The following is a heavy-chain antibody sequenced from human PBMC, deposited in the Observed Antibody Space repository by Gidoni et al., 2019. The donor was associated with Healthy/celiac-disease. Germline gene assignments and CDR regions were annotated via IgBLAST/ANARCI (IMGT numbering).Heavy chain of an antibody. CDR2: IIPILGIA. V-gene: IGHV1-69*09. Sequence: QVQLVQSGAEVKKPGSSVMVSCNASGGTFSSYAISWVRQAPGQGLEWMGRIIPILGIANYGQKFKGRVTITADKSTSTAYMELSSLRSEDTAVYYCARDMHYYGSGSNGWFDPWGQGTLVTVSS. CDR3: ARDMHYYGSGSNGWFDP. CDR1: GGTFSSYA. J-gene: IGHJ5*02. D-gene: IGHD3-10*01.